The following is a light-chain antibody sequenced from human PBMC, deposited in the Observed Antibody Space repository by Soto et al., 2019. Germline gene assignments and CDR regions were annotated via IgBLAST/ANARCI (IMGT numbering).Light chain of an antibody. CDR1: QTITNY. CDR3: QQSYNTPQT. Sequence: DIQMTQSPSSLSPSVGYRFTITCRASQTITNYLNWYQHQSFKAPKLLIYATDTLQSGVPSRFSGSGSGTDYTLTISSLQPEDFATYYCQQSYNTPQTFGQGTTGDIK. V-gene: IGKV1-39*01. CDR2: ATD. J-gene: IGKJ1*01.